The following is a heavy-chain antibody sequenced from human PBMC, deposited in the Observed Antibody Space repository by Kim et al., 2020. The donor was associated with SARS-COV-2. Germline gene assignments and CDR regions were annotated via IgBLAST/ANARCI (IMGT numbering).Heavy chain of an antibody. CDR1: GGTFSSYA. Sequence: SVKVSCKASGGTFSSYAISWVRQAPGQGLEWMGGIIPIFGTANYAQKFQGRVTITADESTSTAYMELSSLRSEDTAVYYCARRSDYYYGMDVWGQGTTVTVSS. CDR3: ARRSDYYYGMDV. D-gene: IGHD3-3*01. V-gene: IGHV1-69*13. CDR2: IIPIFGTA. J-gene: IGHJ6*02.